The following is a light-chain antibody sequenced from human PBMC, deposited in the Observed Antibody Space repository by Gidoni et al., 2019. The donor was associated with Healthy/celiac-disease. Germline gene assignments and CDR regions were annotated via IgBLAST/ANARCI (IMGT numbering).Light chain of an antibody. J-gene: IGKJ4*01. V-gene: IGKV1-12*01. Sequence: DIQMTQPPSSVSASVGDRVTITCRASQCISSWLAWYQQKPGKAPKLLIYAAASLQSGVPSRCSGSGSGTDLTLTISSLQPEDFATYYCQQANSFPPTFGGGTKVEIK. CDR3: QQANSFPPT. CDR1: QCISSW. CDR2: AAA.